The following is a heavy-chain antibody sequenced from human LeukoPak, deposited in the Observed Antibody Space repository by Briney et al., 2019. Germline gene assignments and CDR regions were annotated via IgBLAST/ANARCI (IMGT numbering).Heavy chain of an antibody. CDR2: ISDSGGST. CDR3: AKDRRGCSSTSCYYQFDY. D-gene: IGHD2-2*01. Sequence: GGSLRLSCAASGFTFSSYAMSWVRQAPGKGLEWASAISDSGGSTYYADSVKGRFTISRDNSKNTVYLQMNSLRAEDTAVYYCAKDRRGCSSTSCYYQFDYWGQGTLVTVSS. CDR1: GFTFSSYA. J-gene: IGHJ4*02. V-gene: IGHV3-23*01.